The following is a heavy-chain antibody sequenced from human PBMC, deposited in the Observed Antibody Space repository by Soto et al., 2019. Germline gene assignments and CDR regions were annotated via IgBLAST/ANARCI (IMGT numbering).Heavy chain of an antibody. CDR2: ISAYNGNT. J-gene: IGHJ4*02. V-gene: IGHV1-18*01. D-gene: IGHD3-10*01. Sequence: KVSCKASGDTFASFCFSWVRQAPGQGLEWLGWISAYNGNTHYTQKVRDRVTLTTDTSTNTAYMELRSLTSDDTAVYYCARDQESITDRILQYWGQGTRVTVSS. CDR1: GDTFASFC. CDR3: ARDQESITDRILQY.